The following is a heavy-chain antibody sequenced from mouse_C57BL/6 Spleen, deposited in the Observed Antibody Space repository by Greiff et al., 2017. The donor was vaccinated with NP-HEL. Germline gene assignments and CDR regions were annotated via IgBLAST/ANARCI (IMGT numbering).Heavy chain of an antibody. J-gene: IGHJ2*01. V-gene: IGHV1-82*01. D-gene: IGHD1-1*01. CDR2: IYPGDGDT. Sequence: VKLMESGPELVKPGASVKISCKASGYAFSSSWMNWVKQRPGKGLEWIGRIYPGDGDTNYNGKFKGKATLTADKSSSTAYMQLSSLTSEDSAVYFCARRIYYYFDYWGQGTTLTVSS. CDR3: ARRIYYYFDY. CDR1: GYAFSSSW.